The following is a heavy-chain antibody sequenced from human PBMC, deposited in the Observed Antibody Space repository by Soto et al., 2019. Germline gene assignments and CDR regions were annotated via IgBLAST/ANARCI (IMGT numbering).Heavy chain of an antibody. Sequence: QVQLQQWGAGLLKPSETLSLTCAVYGGSFSGYYWSWIRQPPGKGLEWIGEINHSGSTNYNPSLESRVTISVDTSKNQFSLKLSSVTAADTAVYYCASLSGYENDAFDIWGQGTMVTVSS. J-gene: IGHJ3*02. CDR1: GGSFSGYY. V-gene: IGHV4-34*01. CDR2: INHSGST. CDR3: ASLSGYENDAFDI. D-gene: IGHD5-12*01.